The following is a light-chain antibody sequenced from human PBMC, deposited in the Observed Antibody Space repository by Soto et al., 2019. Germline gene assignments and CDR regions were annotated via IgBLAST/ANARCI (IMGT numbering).Light chain of an antibody. V-gene: IGLV1-44*01. CDR2: SNN. CDR3: AAGDGSLNVYV. CDR1: SPPIVSNS. J-gene: IGLJ1*01. Sequence: QGLLTQPPHASGTPGQRFPSLSSGSSPPIVSNSVNWYEELALTGPKLLIYSNNPRPSLLPDRFCRPKSGPSASLCTSRPQSEEEADYCCAAGDGSLNVYVFGTGAKVTVL.